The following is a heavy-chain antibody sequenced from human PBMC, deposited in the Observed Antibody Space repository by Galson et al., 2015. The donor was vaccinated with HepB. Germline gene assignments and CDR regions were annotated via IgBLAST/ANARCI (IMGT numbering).Heavy chain of an antibody. Sequence: SLRLSCAASGFTFRSYWMSWVRQAPGKGLEWVDNIKQDGSEKYYVDSVKGRFTISRDNAKNSLYLQMNSLRAEDTAVYYCAREGSYSPYDYVWGTYRYDAFDIWGQGTMVTVSS. V-gene: IGHV3-7*03. D-gene: IGHD3-16*02. J-gene: IGHJ3*02. CDR1: GFTFRSYW. CDR2: IKQDGSEK. CDR3: AREGSYSPYDYVWGTYRYDAFDI.